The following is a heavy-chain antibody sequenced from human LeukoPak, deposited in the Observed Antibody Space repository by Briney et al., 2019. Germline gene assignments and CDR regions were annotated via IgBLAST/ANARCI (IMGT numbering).Heavy chain of an antibody. V-gene: IGHV1-46*01. CDR1: GYTFISYY. CDR3: ARGAPPNYYDSSSYLDY. CDR2: INPSGGGT. Sequence: ASVKVSCKTSGYTFISYYIYWVRQAPGQGLECVGIINPSGGGTNYGQKFQGRVTMTSDMSTSTVYMELSSLRSEDTAVYYCARGAPPNYYDSSSYLDYWGQGTLVTVSS. J-gene: IGHJ4*02. D-gene: IGHD3-22*01.